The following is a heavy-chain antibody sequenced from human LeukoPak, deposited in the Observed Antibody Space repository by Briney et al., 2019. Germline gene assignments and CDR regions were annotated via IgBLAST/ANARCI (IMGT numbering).Heavy chain of an antibody. V-gene: IGHV3-30*02. J-gene: IGHJ6*03. D-gene: IGHD2-2*01. CDR2: IRYDGSNK. Sequence: GGSLRLSCAASGFTFSSYGMHWVRQAPGKGLEWVAFIRYDGSNKYYADSVKGRFTISRDNARSSLYLQMNSLRVEDTALYYCARGLGYCSSSKCSPGYYMDVWGKGTTVTVFS. CDR3: ARGLGYCSSSKCSPGYYMDV. CDR1: GFTFSSYG.